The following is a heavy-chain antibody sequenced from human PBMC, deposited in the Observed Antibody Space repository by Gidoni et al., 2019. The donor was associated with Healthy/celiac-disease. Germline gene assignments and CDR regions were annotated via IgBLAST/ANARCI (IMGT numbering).Heavy chain of an antibody. CDR3: ARGSYYYGIDV. J-gene: IGHJ6*02. Sequence: QVQLVQSGAEVKKPGASVKVSCKASGYTFTRYDSTWVRQATGQGLEWMGWMNPNSGNAGYAQKFQGRVTMTRDTSISTAYMELSSLRSEDTAVYYCARGSYYYGIDVWGQGTTVTVSS. CDR2: MNPNSGNA. V-gene: IGHV1-8*01. CDR1: GYTFTRYD.